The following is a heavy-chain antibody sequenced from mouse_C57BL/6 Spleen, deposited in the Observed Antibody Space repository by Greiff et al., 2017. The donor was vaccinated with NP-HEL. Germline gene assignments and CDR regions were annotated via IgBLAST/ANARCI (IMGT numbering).Heavy chain of an antibody. CDR2: IYPGGGYT. J-gene: IGHJ4*01. CDR3: ARSDYDEGYYAMDY. V-gene: IGHV1-63*01. CDR1: GYTFTNYW. Sequence: QVQLQQSGAELVRPGTSVKMSCKASGYTFTNYWIGWAKQRPGHGLEWIGDIYPGGGYTNYNEKFKGKATLTADKSSSTAYMQFSSLTSEDSAIYYCARSDYDEGYYAMDYWGQGTSVTVSS. D-gene: IGHD2-4*01.